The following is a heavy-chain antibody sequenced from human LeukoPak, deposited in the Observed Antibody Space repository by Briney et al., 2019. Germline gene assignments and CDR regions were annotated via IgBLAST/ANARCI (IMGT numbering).Heavy chain of an antibody. CDR2: IIPIFGTA. D-gene: IGHD6-13*01. V-gene: IGHV1-69*06. CDR3: ASFEIAARRTSFDI. J-gene: IGHJ3*02. CDR1: GGTFSSYA. Sequence: SVKVSCKASGGTFSSYAISWVRQAPGQGLEWMGGIIPIFGTANYAQKFQGRGTITADKSTSTAYMELSSLRSEDTAVYYCASFEIAARRTSFDIWGQGTMVTVSS.